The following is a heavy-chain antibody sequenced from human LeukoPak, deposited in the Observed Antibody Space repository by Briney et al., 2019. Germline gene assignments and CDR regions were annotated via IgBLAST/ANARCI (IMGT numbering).Heavy chain of an antibody. CDR1: GFTFRTYA. CDR2: ISGSGGST. J-gene: IGHJ4*02. CDR3: ARVSLGNNYGSGSYDY. D-gene: IGHD3-10*01. V-gene: IGHV3-23*01. Sequence: GGSLRLSCGASGFTFRTYAMSWVRQAPGRGLEWVSTISGSGGSTYYADSVKGRFTISRDNAENSLYLQMSSLRAEDTAVYYCARVSLGNNYGSGSYDYWGQGTLVTVSS.